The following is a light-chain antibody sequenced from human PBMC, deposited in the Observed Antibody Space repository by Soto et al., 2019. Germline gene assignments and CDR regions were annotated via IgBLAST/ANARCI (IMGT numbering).Light chain of an antibody. J-gene: IGKJ1*01. CDR1: QSISGT. Sequence: EIVLTQSPATLSSFPGDRVTLSCRASQSISGTLAWYQQKPGQAPRLLIYGASTRATSFPARFSGSGSGTDFTLTISSLQSEDFAVYYCQQYNNWPWTFGQGTKVDI. CDR2: GAS. V-gene: IGKV3-15*01. CDR3: QQYNNWPWT.